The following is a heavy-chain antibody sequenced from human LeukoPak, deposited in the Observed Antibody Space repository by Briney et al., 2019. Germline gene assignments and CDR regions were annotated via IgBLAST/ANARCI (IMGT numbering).Heavy chain of an antibody. V-gene: IGHV3-9*01. CDR2: ISWNSGSI. Sequence: GGSLRLSCAASGFTVSSNYMGWVRQAPGKGLEWVSGISWNSGSIGYADSVKGRFTISRDNAKNSLYLQMNSLRAEDTALYYCANLATVTTDYYYGMDVWGQGPRSPSP. J-gene: IGHJ6*02. D-gene: IGHD4-17*01. CDR3: ANLATVTTDYYYGMDV. CDR1: GFTVSSNY.